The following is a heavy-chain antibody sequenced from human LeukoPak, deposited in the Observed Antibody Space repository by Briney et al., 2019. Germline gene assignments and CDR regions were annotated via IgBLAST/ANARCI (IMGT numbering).Heavy chain of an antibody. CDR3: AKSSPPPLRY. J-gene: IGHJ4*02. CDR2: ISYDGSNK. V-gene: IGHV3-30*18. Sequence: GGSLRLSCAASGFTFSSYGMHWVRQAPGKVLEWVAVISYDGSNKYYADSVKGRFTISRDNSKNTLYLQMNSLRAEDTAVYYCAKSSPPPLRYWGQGTLVTVSS. CDR1: GFTFSSYG.